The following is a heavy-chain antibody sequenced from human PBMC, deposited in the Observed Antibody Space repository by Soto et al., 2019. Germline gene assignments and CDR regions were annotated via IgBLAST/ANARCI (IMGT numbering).Heavy chain of an antibody. J-gene: IGHJ5*02. CDR3: AREELAVVAATPGGWFDP. CDR1: GGSISSGGYY. V-gene: IGHV4-31*03. CDR2: IYYSGST. Sequence: QVQLQESGPGLVKPSQTLSLTCTVSGGSISSGGYYWNWIRQHPGKGMAWIGYIYYSGSTYYNPSLNRRVTLSVDTAKNQFSLKLSSVTAADTAVYYCAREELAVVAATPGGWFDPCGQGTPVTVSS. D-gene: IGHD2-15*01.